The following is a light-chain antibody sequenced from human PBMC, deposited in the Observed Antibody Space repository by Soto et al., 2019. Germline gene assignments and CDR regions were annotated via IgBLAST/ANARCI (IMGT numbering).Light chain of an antibody. V-gene: IGKV1-39*01. CDR1: QSISSY. Sequence: DIQMTQSPSSLSASVGGRVTITCRASQSISSYLNWYQQKPGKAPKLLIYAASSLQSGVPSRFSGSGSGTDFTLTISSLQPEDFATYYCQHSYSTPPTFGGGTKVEIK. J-gene: IGKJ4*01. CDR2: AAS. CDR3: QHSYSTPPT.